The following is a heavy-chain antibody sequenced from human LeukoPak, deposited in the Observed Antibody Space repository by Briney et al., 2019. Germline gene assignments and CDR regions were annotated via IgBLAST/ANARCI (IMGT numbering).Heavy chain of an antibody. CDR2: ISGSGGST. CDR3: AREVLLEWLSKSWFDP. Sequence: GGSLRLSCAASGFTFSSYAMSWVRQAPGKGLEWVSAISGSGGSTYYADSVKGRFTISRDNSKNTLYLQMNSLRAEDTAVYYCAREVLLEWLSKSWFDPWGQGTLVTVSS. V-gene: IGHV3-23*01. D-gene: IGHD3-3*01. J-gene: IGHJ5*02. CDR1: GFTFSSYA.